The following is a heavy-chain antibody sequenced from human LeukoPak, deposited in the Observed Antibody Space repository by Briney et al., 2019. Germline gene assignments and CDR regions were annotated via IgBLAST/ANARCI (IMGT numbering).Heavy chain of an antibody. V-gene: IGHV3-21*01. CDR2: XXXSSSYI. CDR1: XTXXSYX. CDR3: ARGGPYYDSSGQIYFDY. D-gene: IGHD3-22*01. J-gene: IGHJ4*02. Sequence: XTXXSYXMNWXRQAPXXGXEWVXSXXXSSSYIYYADSVKGRFTISRDNAKNSLYLQMNSLRAEDTAVYYCARGGPYYDSSGQIYFDYWGQGTLVTVSS.